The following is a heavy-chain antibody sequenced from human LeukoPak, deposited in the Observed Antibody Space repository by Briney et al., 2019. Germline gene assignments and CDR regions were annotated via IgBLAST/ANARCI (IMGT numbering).Heavy chain of an antibody. CDR2: IYPGGSDT. CDR3: ARAYYCGGGGCKLEY. V-gene: IGHV5-51*01. D-gene: IGHD2-21*01. J-gene: IGHJ4*02. CDR1: GYIFNTYW. Sequence: GESLKICCEGSGYIFNTYWIAWGRQMAGKGLGWMGIIYPGGSDTRYSPSFQGQITMSDDKSINTAYLRWSSLKASDTAMYYCARAYYCGGGGCKLEYWGQGTLVTVSS.